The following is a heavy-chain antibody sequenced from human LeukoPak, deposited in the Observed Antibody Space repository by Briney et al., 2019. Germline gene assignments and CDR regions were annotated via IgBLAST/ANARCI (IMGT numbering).Heavy chain of an antibody. CDR2: ISSSGSTI. Sequence: GGSLRLSCAASGFTFSSYEMNWVRQAPGKGLEWVSYISSSGSTIYYADSVKGRFTISRDNAKNSLYLQMNSLRAEDTAVYYCARVIWHHHMDVWGQGTTVTVSS. V-gene: IGHV3-48*03. D-gene: IGHD2-21*01. CDR3: ARVIWHHHMDV. CDR1: GFTFSSYE. J-gene: IGHJ6*02.